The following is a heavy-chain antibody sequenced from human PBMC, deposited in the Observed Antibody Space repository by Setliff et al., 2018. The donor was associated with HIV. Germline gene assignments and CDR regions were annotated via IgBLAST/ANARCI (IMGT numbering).Heavy chain of an antibody. CDR1: GGSISSYY. CDR2: IYYSGST. CDR3: ARLIAVAGTRYFDY. Sequence: SETLSLTCTVSGGSISSYYWSWIRQPPGKGLEWIGYIYYSGSTNYNPSLKSRVTISVDTSKNQFSLKLSSVTAADTAVYYCARLIAVAGTRYFDYWGQGTLVASPQ. D-gene: IGHD6-19*01. V-gene: IGHV4-59*08. J-gene: IGHJ4*02.